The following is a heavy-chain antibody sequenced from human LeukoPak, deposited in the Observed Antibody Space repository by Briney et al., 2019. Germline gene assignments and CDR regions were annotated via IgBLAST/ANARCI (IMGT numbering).Heavy chain of an antibody. CDR2: IYYSGST. CDR3: ARRHTIFGVVIKYHFDY. CDR1: GGSISSSSYS. Sequence: SETLSLTCTVSGGSISSSSYSWGWIRQPPGKGLEWIGSIYYSGSTYYNPSLKSRVTISVDTSKNQFSLKLNSVTAADTAVYYCARRHTIFGVVIKYHFDYWGQGTLVTVSS. J-gene: IGHJ4*02. V-gene: IGHV4-39*01. D-gene: IGHD3-3*01.